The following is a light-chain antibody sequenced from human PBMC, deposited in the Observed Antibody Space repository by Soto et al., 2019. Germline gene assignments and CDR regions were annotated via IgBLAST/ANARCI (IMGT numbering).Light chain of an antibody. J-gene: IGKJ1*01. CDR2: DAS. CDR3: HQYNSYPRT. Sequence: TQSPGTLSLSPGERVTLSCRASQSIRSWLAWYQQKPGKAPELLIYDASSLNRGVPSRFSGSGSGTDFTLTISRLQPDDFATYYCHQYNSYPRTFGHGTKVEIK. CDR1: QSIRSW. V-gene: IGKV1-5*01.